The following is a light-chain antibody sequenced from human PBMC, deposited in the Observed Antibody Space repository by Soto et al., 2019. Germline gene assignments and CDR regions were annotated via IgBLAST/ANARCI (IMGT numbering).Light chain of an antibody. Sequence: QSVLTQHPSASGTPGQRVTISCSGSTSNIGSNTVNWYQQLPGTAPKLLIYSNNQRPSGVPDRFSGSKSGTSASLAISGLQSEDEADYYCAAWDDSLSGYVFGTGTKLTVL. CDR2: SNN. V-gene: IGLV1-44*01. CDR3: AAWDDSLSGYV. J-gene: IGLJ1*01. CDR1: TSNIGSNT.